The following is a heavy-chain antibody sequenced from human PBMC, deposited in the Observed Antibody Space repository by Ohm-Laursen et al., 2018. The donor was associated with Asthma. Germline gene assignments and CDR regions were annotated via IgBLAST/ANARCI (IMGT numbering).Heavy chain of an antibody. V-gene: IGHV4-31*11. D-gene: IGHD5-24*01. CDR3: ARGHGYNLY. CDR2: IYYSGIT. Sequence: TLSLTCAVSGDSISSGNNYWSWIRQHPGKGLEWIGYIYYSGITYSNPSLRSRVSISVDTPKNQFSLKLSPVTAADTAVYYCARGHGYNLYWGQGTLVTVSS. CDR1: GDSISSGNNY. J-gene: IGHJ4*02.